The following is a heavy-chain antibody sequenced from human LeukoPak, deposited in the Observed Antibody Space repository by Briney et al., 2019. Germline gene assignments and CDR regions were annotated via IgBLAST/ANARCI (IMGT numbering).Heavy chain of an antibody. CDR2: IHSGGNT. CDR3: ARERDGYCGGDCYYYYGMDV. D-gene: IGHD2-21*02. J-gene: IGHJ6*02. V-gene: IGHV3-66*01. CDR1: GFAVSSNY. Sequence: GGSLRLSCAASGFAVSSNYINWVRQAPGKGLEWVSVIHSGGNTYYAHSVKDRFTISRDNSKNTVYLQMNSLRAEDTALYYCARERDGYCGGDCYYYYGMDVWGQGTTVTVSS.